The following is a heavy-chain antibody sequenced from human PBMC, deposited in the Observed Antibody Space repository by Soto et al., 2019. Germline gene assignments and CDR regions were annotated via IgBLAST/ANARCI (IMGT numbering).Heavy chain of an antibody. D-gene: IGHD2-15*01. CDR1: GGSISSGGYY. V-gene: IGHV4-31*03. J-gene: IGHJ4*02. CDR3: ARASVVTLEFDY. CDR2: IYYSGST. Sequence: PSETLSLTCTVSGGSISSGGYYWSWIRQHPGKGLEWIGYIYYSGSTYYNPSLKSRVTISVDTSKNQFSLKLSSVTAADTAVYYCARASVVTLEFDYWGQGTLVTVSS.